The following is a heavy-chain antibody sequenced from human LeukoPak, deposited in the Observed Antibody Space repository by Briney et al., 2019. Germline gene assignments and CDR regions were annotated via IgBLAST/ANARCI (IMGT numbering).Heavy chain of an antibody. CDR1: GYTFTSYY. CDR2: INPSGGST. D-gene: IGHD2-15*01. J-gene: IGHJ4*02. Sequence: ASVKVSCKASGYTFTSYYMHWVRQAPGQGLEWMGIINPSGGSTTYPHKFQCTVTMPRDTSTSTVYMELSSLRSEDTAVYYCARGGGKTYDCWGQGTLVTVSS. CDR3: ARGGGKTYDC. V-gene: IGHV1-46*01.